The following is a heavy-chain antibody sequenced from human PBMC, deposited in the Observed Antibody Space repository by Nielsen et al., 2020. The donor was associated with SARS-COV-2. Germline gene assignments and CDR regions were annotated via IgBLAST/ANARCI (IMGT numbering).Heavy chain of an antibody. D-gene: IGHD6-19*01. Sequence: GGSLRLSCAASGFTFSSYGMHWVRQAPGKGLEWVAVISYDGSNKYYADSVKGRFTISRDNSKNTLYLQMNSLRAGDTAVYYCARASSSGWSWYYFDYWGQGTLVTVSS. CDR1: GFTFSSYG. J-gene: IGHJ4*02. CDR3: ARASSSGWSWYYFDY. V-gene: IGHV3-30*03. CDR2: ISYDGSNK.